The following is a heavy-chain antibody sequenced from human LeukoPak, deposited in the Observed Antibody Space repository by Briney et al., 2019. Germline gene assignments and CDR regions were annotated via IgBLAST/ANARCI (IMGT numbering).Heavy chain of an antibody. CDR3: ARDPHFSSGYYGWMAFDI. V-gene: IGHV3-53*01. D-gene: IGHD3-22*01. CDR1: GFTVSSNY. J-gene: IGHJ3*02. CDR2: IYSGGST. Sequence: PGGSLRLSCAASGFTVSSNYMSWVRQAPGKGLGGVPVIYSGGSTYYADSVKGRFTISRDNSKNTLYLQMNSLRAEDTAVYYCARDPHFSSGYYGWMAFDIWGQGTMVTVSS.